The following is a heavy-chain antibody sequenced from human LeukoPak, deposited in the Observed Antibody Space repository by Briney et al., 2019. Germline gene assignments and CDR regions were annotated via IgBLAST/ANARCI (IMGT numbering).Heavy chain of an antibody. J-gene: IGHJ4*02. Sequence: PGGSLRLSCAASGFTFSSYWMSWVRQAPGKGLEWVANIKQDGSEKYYVDSVKGRFTISRDNSKNTLYLQMNSLRAEDTAVYYCAKALRFLEWLFSASDYWGQGTLVTVSS. CDR1: GFTFSSYW. CDR2: IKQDGSEK. D-gene: IGHD3-3*01. CDR3: AKALRFLEWLFSASDY. V-gene: IGHV3-7*03.